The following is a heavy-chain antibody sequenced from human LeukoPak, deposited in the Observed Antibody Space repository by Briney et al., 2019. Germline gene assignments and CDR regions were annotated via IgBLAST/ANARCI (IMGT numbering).Heavy chain of an antibody. CDR3: AKDGPLGSDY. Sequence: PSETLSLTCTVSGGSISTSTYYWAWIRQPPGKGLEWIGRIYYTGSTYYNPSLKSRVSISVDTSKNQFSLNLTSVTAADTAMYYCAKDGPLGSDYWGQGTLVTVSS. D-gene: IGHD3-10*01. V-gene: IGHV4-39*07. J-gene: IGHJ4*02. CDR1: GGSISTSTYY. CDR2: IYYTGST.